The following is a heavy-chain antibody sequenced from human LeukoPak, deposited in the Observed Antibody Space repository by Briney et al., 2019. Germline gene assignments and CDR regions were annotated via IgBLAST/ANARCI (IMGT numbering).Heavy chain of an antibody. CDR2: IGNTGRTI. V-gene: IGHV3-48*03. Sequence: GGSLRLSCAASGFTFSSYEMNWVRQAPGRGLDWVSYIGNTGRTIYYADSAQGRFTISRDDAKNSLYLQMNSLRAEDTAIYSCVRGDRYYFDFWGQGTLVTVSS. J-gene: IGHJ4*02. CDR3: VRGDRYYFDF. D-gene: IGHD1-14*01. CDR1: GFTFSSYE.